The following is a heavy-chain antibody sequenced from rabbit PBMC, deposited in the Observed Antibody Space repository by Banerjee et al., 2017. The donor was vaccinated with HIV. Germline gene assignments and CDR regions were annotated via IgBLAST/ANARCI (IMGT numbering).Heavy chain of an antibody. J-gene: IGHJ4*01. D-gene: IGHD4-1*01. CDR2: ITYGGSA. V-gene: IGHV1S36*01. Sequence: QEQLEESGGDLVKPEGSLTLTCTASGFDFSGYGVSWVRQAPGKGLEWIGYITYGGSAYYASWVKGRFTISSHNAQNTLYLQLNSLTTTDTATYLCARDLAGVIGWNFNLWGPGTLVTVS. CDR1: GFDFSGYG. CDR3: ARDLAGVIGWNFNL.